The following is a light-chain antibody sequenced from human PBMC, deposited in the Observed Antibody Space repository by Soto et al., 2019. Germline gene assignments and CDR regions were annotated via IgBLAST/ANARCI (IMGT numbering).Light chain of an antibody. V-gene: IGLV1-47*01. J-gene: IGLJ3*02. CDR1: SSNIGSNS. Sequence: QSVLTQPPSASGTPGQRVTISCSGSSSNIGSNSVYWYQQLPGTAPKLLIYRNNQRPSGVPDRCSGSKSGTSASLAISGLRSEDEADYYCAAWDDSLSGRWVFGGVTKLTVL. CDR3: AAWDDSLSGRWV. CDR2: RNN.